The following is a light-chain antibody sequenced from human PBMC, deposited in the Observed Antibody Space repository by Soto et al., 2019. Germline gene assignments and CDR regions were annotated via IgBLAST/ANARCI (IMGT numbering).Light chain of an antibody. CDR1: QSVSSN. CDR3: QQYNYWPPFT. V-gene: IGKV3-15*01. CDR2: GAS. J-gene: IGKJ3*01. Sequence: EIVITQSPATLSVSPGERATLSCRASQSVSSNLAWYQQKPGQAPRLLIYGASTRATGFPARFSGSGSGTEFTLTIGSLQSEDFAVYYCQQYNYWPPFTFGPGTKVDIK.